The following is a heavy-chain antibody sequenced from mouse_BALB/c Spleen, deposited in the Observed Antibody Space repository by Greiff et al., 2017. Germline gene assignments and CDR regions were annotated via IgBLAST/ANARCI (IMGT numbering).Heavy chain of an antibody. Sequence: QVQLQQSGPGLVAPSQSLSITCTVSGFSLTSYDISWIRQPPGKGLEWLGVIWTGGGTNYNSAFMSRLSISKDNSKSQVFLKMNSLQTDDTAIYYCVRGESLYYAMDYWGQGTSVTVSS. J-gene: IGHJ4*01. CDR3: VRGESLYYAMDY. CDR1: GFSLTSYD. CDR2: IWTGGGT. V-gene: IGHV2-9-2*01.